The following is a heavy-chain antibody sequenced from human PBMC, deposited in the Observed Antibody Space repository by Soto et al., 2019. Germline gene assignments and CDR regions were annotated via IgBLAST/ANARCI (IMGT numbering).Heavy chain of an antibody. D-gene: IGHD3-3*02. J-gene: IGHJ6*02. CDR3: ARDHFGLDV. CDR2: INGGDGNT. Sequence: QVQLVQSGAEVKKPGASVKVSCKASGYTFNNYAMQWVRQAPGQRLEWMGWINGGDGNTEYSQKFQGRGTITRDTSARIAYMELSDLRTEDTAVYYCARDHFGLDVWGQGTTVTVSS. V-gene: IGHV1-3*01. CDR1: GYTFNNYA.